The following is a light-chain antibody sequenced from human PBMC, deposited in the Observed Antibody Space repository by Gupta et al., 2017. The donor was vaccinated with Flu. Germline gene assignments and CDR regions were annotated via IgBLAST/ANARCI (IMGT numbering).Light chain of an antibody. CDR3: QQYNSHSRT. J-gene: IGKJ1*01. CDR2: KAP. V-gene: IGKV1-5*03. CDR1: QSISSW. Sequence: DLQMTPSPSTLSASVGNRVTITCRASQSISSWLAWYQQKPGKAPQLLIYKAPSLESGVPSRFSGSGSGIEFNFSISSLQPDDFATYYCQQYNSHSRTFGQGTKVEI.